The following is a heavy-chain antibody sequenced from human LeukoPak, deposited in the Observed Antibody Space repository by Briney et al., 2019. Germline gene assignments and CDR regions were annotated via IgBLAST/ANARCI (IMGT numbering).Heavy chain of an antibody. D-gene: IGHD2/OR15-2a*01. CDR2: ISHSGTT. CDR1: GGFIDITNY. J-gene: IGHJ4*02. V-gene: IGHV4-4*02. CDR3: TRENRPFCPFAY. Sequence: SETLSLTCGVSGGFIDITNYWSWVRQAPGKGLEWIGEISHSGTTNYNPSLRSRVAMSLDRANNQFSLSLTSVTAADSAVYYCTRENRPFCPFAYWGQGVLVSVSS.